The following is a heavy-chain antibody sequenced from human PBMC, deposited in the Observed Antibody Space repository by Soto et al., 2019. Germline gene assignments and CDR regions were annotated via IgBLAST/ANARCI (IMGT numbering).Heavy chain of an antibody. V-gene: IGHV3-9*01. CDR2: ISWNSGTI. CDR3: ANDSTLGGGGGMDV. D-gene: IGHD3-16*01. Sequence: EVQLVESGGGLVQPGRSLRLSRAASGFTFDDYAMHWVRQAPGKGLEWVSGISWNSGTIGYADSVKGRFTISRDNAKNALYRQMNSLRAEDTALYYCANDSTLGGGGGMDVWGQGTTVTVSS. J-gene: IGHJ6*02. CDR1: GFTFDDYA.